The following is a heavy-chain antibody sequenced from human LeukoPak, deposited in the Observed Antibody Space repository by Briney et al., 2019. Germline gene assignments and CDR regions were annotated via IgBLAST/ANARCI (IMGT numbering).Heavy chain of an antibody. CDR3: ARAMYYYDSSGYYYFDY. CDR1: GYSFTSYW. J-gene: IGHJ4*02. Sequence: GESLQISCKGSGYSFTSYWIGWVRQMPGKGLEWMGIIYPGDSDTRYSPSFQGQVTISADKSISTAYLQWSSLKASDTAMYYCARAMYYYDSSGYYYFDYWGQGTLVTVSS. D-gene: IGHD3-22*01. CDR2: IYPGDSDT. V-gene: IGHV5-51*01.